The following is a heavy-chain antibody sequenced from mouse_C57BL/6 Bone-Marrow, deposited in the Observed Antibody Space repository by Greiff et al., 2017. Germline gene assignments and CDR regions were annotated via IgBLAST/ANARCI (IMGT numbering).Heavy chain of an antibody. Sequence: EVMLVESGAELVRPGASVKLSCTASGFNIKDDYMHWVKQRPEQGLEWIGWIDPENGDTEYASKFQGKATITADTSSNTAYLQLSSLTSEDTAVYYCTTWYYGNYGFAYWGQGTLVTVSA. CDR2: IDPENGDT. CDR3: TTWYYGNYGFAY. CDR1: GFNIKDDY. D-gene: IGHD2-1*01. J-gene: IGHJ3*01. V-gene: IGHV14-4*01.